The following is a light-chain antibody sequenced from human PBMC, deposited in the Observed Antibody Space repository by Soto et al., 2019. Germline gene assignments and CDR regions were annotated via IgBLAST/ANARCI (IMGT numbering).Light chain of an antibody. CDR2: DAS. Sequence: DIQMTQSPSSLSASVGDRVTITCQASQDISNYLNWYQQKPRKAPKLLIYDASNLETGDQAKVRGSGYGKDFTFTISSLQPEDIATYYCQQYDNLPPLTFGGGTKVEIK. CDR3: QQYDNLPPLT. V-gene: IGKV1-33*01. J-gene: IGKJ4*01. CDR1: QDISNY.